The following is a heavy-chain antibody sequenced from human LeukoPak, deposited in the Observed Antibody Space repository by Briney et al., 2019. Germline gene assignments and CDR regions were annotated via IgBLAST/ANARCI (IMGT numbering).Heavy chain of an antibody. CDR1: GFTFSSYA. J-gene: IGHJ4*02. V-gene: IGHV3-23*01. D-gene: IGHD6-19*01. CDR3: AKGGSSEVAGNKNY. Sequence: GGSLRLSCAASGFTFSSYAMSWVRQAPGKGLEWVSAISGSTDRTYYADSVKGRFTVSRDNSKNTLYLQMNSLRAEDTAVYYCAKGGSSEVAGNKNYWGQGTLVTVSS. CDR2: ISGSTDRT.